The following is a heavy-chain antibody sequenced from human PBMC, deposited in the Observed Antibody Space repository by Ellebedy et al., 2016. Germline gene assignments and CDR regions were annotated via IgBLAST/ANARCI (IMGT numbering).Heavy chain of an antibody. J-gene: IGHJ6*02. CDR1: GFTFSDYY. CDR3: ARDLDLMVRGVILDYYYGMDV. D-gene: IGHD3-10*01. Sequence: GGSLRLXXAASGFTFSDYYMSWIRQAPGKGLEWVSYISSSGSTIYYADFVKGRFTISRDNAKNSLYLQMNSLRAEDTAVYYCARDLDLMVRGVILDYYYGMDVWGQGTTVTVSS. CDR2: ISSSGSTI. V-gene: IGHV3-11*01.